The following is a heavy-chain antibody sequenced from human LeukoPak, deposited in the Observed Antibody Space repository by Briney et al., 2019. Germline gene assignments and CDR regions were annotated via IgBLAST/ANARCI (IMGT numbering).Heavy chain of an antibody. Sequence: ASVKVSCKASGYTFTRYYMNWVRQAPGQGLEWMGIINPSGGSTNYAQKFQGGVTMTRDTSTSTIYMEVSSLRSEDTAVYYCATSFRAVNWFDPWGQGTLVTVSS. CDR3: ATSFRAVNWFDP. CDR2: INPSGGST. V-gene: IGHV1-46*01. J-gene: IGHJ5*02. D-gene: IGHD3-10*01. CDR1: GYTFTRYY.